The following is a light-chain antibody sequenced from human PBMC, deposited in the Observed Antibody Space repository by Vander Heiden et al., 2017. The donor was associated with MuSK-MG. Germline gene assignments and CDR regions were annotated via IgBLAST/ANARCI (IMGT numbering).Light chain of an antibody. J-gene: IGKJ1*01. CDR3: QQYLSYTWT. Sequence: DIQITQSPSTLSASVGDRVNITCRASQSITTWLSWYQQKLGKAPKLLIYKASTLESGVPSRFSGSGSGTEFTLTISSLQPDDFAVYYCQQYLSYTWTFGQGTKVEIK. CDR2: KAS. V-gene: IGKV1-5*03. CDR1: QSITTW.